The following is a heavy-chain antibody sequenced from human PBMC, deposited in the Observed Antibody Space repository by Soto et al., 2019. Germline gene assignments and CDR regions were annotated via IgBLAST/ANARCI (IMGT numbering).Heavy chain of an antibody. J-gene: IGHJ5*02. D-gene: IGHD2-2*01. Sequence: GESLKISCKASGYTFTSYWIGWVRQMPGKGLEWMGIIYPGDSDTRYSPSFQGQVTISADKSISTAYLQWSSLKASDTAMYYCARPGFSGVPAANSGFDPWGQGTLVTVSS. CDR3: ARPGFSGVPAANSGFDP. CDR2: IYPGDSDT. CDR1: GYTFTSYW. V-gene: IGHV5-51*01.